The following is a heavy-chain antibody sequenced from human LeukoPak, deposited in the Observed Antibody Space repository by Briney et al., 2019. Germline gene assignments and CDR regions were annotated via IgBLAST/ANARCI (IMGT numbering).Heavy chain of an antibody. CDR2: ISSSGSTI. CDR3: AREVSGYMSGWDAFDI. CDR1: GFTFSSYS. J-gene: IGHJ3*02. D-gene: IGHD6-19*01. Sequence: GGSLRLSCAASGFTFSSYSMNWVRQAPGKGLEWVSYISSSGSTIYYADSVKGRFTISRDNAKNSLYLQMNSLRAEDTAVYYCAREVSGYMSGWDAFDIWGQGTMVTVSS. V-gene: IGHV3-48*04.